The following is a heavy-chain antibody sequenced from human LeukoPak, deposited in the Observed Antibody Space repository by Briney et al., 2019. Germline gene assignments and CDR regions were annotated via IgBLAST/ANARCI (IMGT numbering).Heavy chain of an antibody. D-gene: IGHD2-21*02. Sequence: ASVKVSCKASGYSFAAYYMHWVRQPPGQGLEWMGCINPNTGATSYIQNFQGRVSMTRDTSITTAYMELSGLTSDDTAVYYCATHGCGGDCYFGFDLWGQGTVDTVSS. CDR3: ATHGCGGDCYFGFDL. CDR2: INPNTGAT. J-gene: IGHJ3*01. CDR1: GYSFAAYY. V-gene: IGHV1-2*02.